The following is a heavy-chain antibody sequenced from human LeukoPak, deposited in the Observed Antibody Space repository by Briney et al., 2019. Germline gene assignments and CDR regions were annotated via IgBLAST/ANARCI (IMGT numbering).Heavy chain of an antibody. V-gene: IGHV3-23*01. D-gene: IGHD4-23*01. J-gene: IGHJ4*02. Sequence: GGSLTLSCPASGFTFSSYPMSWVRQAPGKGLEWVSGISGSSGSTYYADSVKGRFTISTDNSKNTLYLQMNSLRAEDAAVYYCAKYTDYGGNFYFDYWGQGTLVTVSS. CDR3: AKYTDYGGNFYFDY. CDR2: ISGSSGST. CDR1: GFTFSSYP.